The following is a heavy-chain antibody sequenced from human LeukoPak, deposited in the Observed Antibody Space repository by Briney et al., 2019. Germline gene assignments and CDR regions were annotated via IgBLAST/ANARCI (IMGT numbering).Heavy chain of an antibody. CDR3: ARDSSGYSSLDY. D-gene: IGHD6-13*01. Sequence: GASVKVSCKASGGTFSSYAISWVRQAPGQGLEWMGGIIPIFGTANYAQKFQGRVTITADESTSTAYMELSSLRSEDTAVYYCARDSSGYSSLDYWGQGTLVTVSS. V-gene: IGHV1-69*13. CDR2: IIPIFGTA. J-gene: IGHJ4*02. CDR1: GGTFSSYA.